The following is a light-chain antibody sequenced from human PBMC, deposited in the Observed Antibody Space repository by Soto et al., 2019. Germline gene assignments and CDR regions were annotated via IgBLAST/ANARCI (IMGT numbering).Light chain of an antibody. J-gene: IGLJ7*01. CDR2: RNN. CDR1: SSNIGSNF. Sequence: QSVLTQSPSASGAPGQRVTISCSGSSSNIGSNFVYWYQQLPGTAPKLHIYRNNQRPSGVPDRFSGSKSGTSASLAISGLRSEDEADYYCAAWDDSLSGVMFGGGTQLTVL. CDR3: AAWDDSLSGVM. V-gene: IGLV1-47*01.